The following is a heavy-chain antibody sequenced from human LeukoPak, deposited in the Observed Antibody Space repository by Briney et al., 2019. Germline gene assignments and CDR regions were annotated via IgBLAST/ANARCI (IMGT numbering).Heavy chain of an antibody. V-gene: IGHV1-8*01. Sequence: ASVKVSCKASGYTFTSYDINWVRQATGQGVEWRGWMNPNSGNTGYAQKFQGRVTMTRNTSISTAYMELSSLRSEDTAVYYCARPYCTNGVCPKGYWGQGTLVTVSS. CDR1: GYTFTSYD. D-gene: IGHD2-8*01. CDR3: ARPYCTNGVCPKGY. CDR2: MNPNSGNT. J-gene: IGHJ4*02.